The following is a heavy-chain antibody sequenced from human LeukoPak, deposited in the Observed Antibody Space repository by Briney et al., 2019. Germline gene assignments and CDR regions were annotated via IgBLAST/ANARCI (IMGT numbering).Heavy chain of an antibody. J-gene: IGHJ4*02. D-gene: IGHD2-2*01. CDR1: GFIISSNY. V-gene: IGHV3-53*01. CDR3: AKDRVQLLTWYYFDY. CDR2: IYSGGST. Sequence: GGSLRLSCAASGFIISSNYMTWVRQAPGKGLEWVSVIYSGGSTYYADSVKGRFTISRDNVKNTLYLQMNILRAEDTAVYYCAKDRVQLLTWYYFDYWGQGTLVTVSS.